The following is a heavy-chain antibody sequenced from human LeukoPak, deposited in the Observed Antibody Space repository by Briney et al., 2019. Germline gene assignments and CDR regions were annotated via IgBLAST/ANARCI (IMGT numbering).Heavy chain of an antibody. CDR1: GGTFISYA. J-gene: IGHJ5*02. Sequence: GASVTVSFKASGGTFISYAISWVRQAPGQGLEWMGGIIPIFGTANYAQKFQGRVTITADESTSTAYMELSSLRSEDTAVYYCARDHQDDWNYWFDPWGQGTLVTVSS. V-gene: IGHV1-69*01. CDR2: IIPIFGTA. D-gene: IGHD1-7*01. CDR3: ARDHQDDWNYWFDP.